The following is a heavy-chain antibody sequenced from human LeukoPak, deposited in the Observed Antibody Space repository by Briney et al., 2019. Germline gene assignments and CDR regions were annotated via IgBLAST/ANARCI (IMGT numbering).Heavy chain of an antibody. V-gene: IGHV4-4*07. CDR1: GGSISNYY. J-gene: IGHJ4*02. Sequence: PSETLSLTCTVSGGSISNYYWSWIRQPAGKGLGWIGRIYPSGSTNYNPSLKSRVTMSVDTSKNQFSLKLSSVTAADTAVYYCARYTGYFDYWGQGTLVTVSS. D-gene: IGHD5-18*01. CDR2: IYPSGST. CDR3: ARYTGYFDY.